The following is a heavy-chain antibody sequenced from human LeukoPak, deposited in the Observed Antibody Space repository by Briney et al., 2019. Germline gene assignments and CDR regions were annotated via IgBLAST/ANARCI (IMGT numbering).Heavy chain of an antibody. J-gene: IGHJ3*02. CDR2: ISGSGGST. CDR1: TFTFSSYG. D-gene: IGHD2-15*01. V-gene: IGHV3-23*01. Sequence: GGSLRLSCGASTFTFSSYGMSWVRQAPGKGLEWVSAISGSGGSTYYADSVKGRFTISRDNSKNSLYLQMNSLRAEDTAVYYCAKDGYCSAGSCFSANDAFDIWGQGTTVTVSS. CDR3: AKDGYCSAGSCFSANDAFDI.